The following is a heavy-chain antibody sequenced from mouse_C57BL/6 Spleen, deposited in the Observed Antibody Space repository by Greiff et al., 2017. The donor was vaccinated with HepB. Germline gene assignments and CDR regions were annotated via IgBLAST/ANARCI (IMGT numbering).Heavy chain of an antibody. J-gene: IGHJ2*01. D-gene: IGHD2-2*01. CDR1: GYTFTSYW. V-gene: IGHV1-64*01. CDR2: IHPNSGST. Sequence: VQLQQPGAELVKPGASVKLSCKASGYTFTSYWMHWVKQRPGQGLEWIGMIHPNSGSTNYNEKFKSKATLTVDKSSSTAYMQLSSLTSEDSAVYYCARSRGGGYDDFDYWGQGTTLTVSS. CDR3: ARSRGGGYDDFDY.